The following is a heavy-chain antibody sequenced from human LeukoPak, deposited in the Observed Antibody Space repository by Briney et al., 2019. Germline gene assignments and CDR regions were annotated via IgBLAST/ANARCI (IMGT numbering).Heavy chain of an antibody. CDR3: ARAYYDFWRESPPTLYFDY. J-gene: IGHJ4*02. CDR2: IIPIFGTA. V-gene: IGHV1-69*05. D-gene: IGHD3-3*01. CDR1: GGTFSSYA. Sequence: ASVKVSCKASGGTFSSYAISWVRQAPGQGLGWMGGIIPIFGTANYAQKFQGRVTITTDESTSTAYMELSSLRSEDTAVYYCARAYYDFWRESPPTLYFDYWGQGTLVTVSS.